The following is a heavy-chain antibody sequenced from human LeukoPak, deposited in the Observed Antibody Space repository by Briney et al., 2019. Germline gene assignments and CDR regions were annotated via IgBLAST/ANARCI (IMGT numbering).Heavy chain of an antibody. V-gene: IGHV4-31*03. D-gene: IGHD3-3*01. J-gene: IGHJ5*02. CDR2: IYYSGST. CDR1: GGSISSGGYY. Sequence: SQTLSLTCTVSGGSISSGGYYWSWIRQHPGKGLEWIGYIYYSGSTYYNPSLKSRVTISVDTSKNQFSLKLSSVTAADTAVYYCARALPFWSGYLTEVNAGNWFDPWGQGTLVTVSS. CDR3: ARALPFWSGYLTEVNAGNWFDP.